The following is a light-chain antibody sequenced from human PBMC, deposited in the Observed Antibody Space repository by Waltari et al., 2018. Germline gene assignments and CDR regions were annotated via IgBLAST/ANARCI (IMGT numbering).Light chain of an antibody. CDR1: SSNIGSNT. CDR2: SNN. CDR3: AAWDDSLNGNWV. Sequence: QSVLTQPPSASGTPGQRVTIPCSGSSSNIGSNTVNWYQQLPGTAPKRPIYSNNQRPSGVPDRFSGSKSGTSASLAISGLQSEDEADYYCAAWDDSLNGNWVFGGGTKLTVL. V-gene: IGLV1-44*01. J-gene: IGLJ3*02.